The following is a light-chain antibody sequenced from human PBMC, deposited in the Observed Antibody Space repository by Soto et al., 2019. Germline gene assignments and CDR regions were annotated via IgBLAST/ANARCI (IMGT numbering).Light chain of an antibody. CDR1: QSVSSY. CDR2: GAS. J-gene: IGKJ4*01. V-gene: IGKV3-15*01. CDR3: QHYANWPLT. Sequence: EIVLTQSPATLSLSPGERATLSCRASQSVSSYLAWYQQKPGQTPRLLIYGASTRATGVPARFSGSGSGTDFTLTLNSLQSEDFAVYYCQHYANWPLTFGGGTKVDIK.